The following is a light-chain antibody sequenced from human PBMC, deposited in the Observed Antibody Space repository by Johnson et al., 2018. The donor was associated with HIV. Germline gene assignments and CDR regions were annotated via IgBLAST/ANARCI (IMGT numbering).Light chain of an antibody. CDR3: GTWDSSLRAWFYV. CDR1: NSNIGNNY. V-gene: IGLV1-51*02. J-gene: IGLJ1*01. CDR2: ENT. Sequence: QSVLTQPPSVSAAPGQKVTISCSGSNSNIGNNYVSWYQQLPGTAPKLLIYENTKRPSGIPDRFSGSKSGTSATLGITGLQTGDEADYYCGTWDSSLRAWFYVFGTGTKVTVL.